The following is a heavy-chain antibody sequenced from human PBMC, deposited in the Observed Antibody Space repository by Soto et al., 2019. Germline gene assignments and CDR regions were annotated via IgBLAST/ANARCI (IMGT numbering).Heavy chain of an antibody. D-gene: IGHD1-26*01. CDR3: VGEPGSAMRELLLWEDPYDY. CDR2: ISSSSSYI. J-gene: IGHJ4*02. V-gene: IGHV3-21*01. Sequence: GGSLRLSCAASGFTFSSYSMNWVRQAPGKGLEWVSSISSSSSYIYYADSVKGRFTISRDNAKNSLYLQMNSLRAEDTVVYYCVGEPGSAMRELLLWEDPYDYWGQGTLVTVSS. CDR1: GFTFSSYS.